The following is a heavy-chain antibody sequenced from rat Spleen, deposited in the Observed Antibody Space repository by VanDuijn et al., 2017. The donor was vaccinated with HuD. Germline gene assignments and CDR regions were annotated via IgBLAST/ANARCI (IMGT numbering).Heavy chain of an antibody. Sequence: EVQLVESGGGLVQPGRSLKLSCVASGFTFNKYWMTWIRQAPGKGLEWIASITNTGGSTYYPDSVKGRFTISRDDAKSTLYLQMDSLRSEDTATYFCTRGGTYIYTTDFYGVLDVWGQGASVTVSS. V-gene: IGHV5-31*01. J-gene: IGHJ4*01. CDR3: TRGGTYIYTTDFYGVLDV. CDR1: GFTFNKYW. CDR2: ITNTGGST. D-gene: IGHD1-6*01.